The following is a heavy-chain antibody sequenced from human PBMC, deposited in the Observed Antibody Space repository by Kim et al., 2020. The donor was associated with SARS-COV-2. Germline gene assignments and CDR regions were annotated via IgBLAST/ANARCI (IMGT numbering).Heavy chain of an antibody. V-gene: IGHV3-30*02. Sequence: KGLFTISRDNSKNTLYLQMNSLRAEDTAVYYCAKGIRYYYDSSGHNWFDPWGQGTLVTVSS. CDR3: AKGIRYYYDSSGHNWFDP. J-gene: IGHJ5*02. D-gene: IGHD3-22*01.